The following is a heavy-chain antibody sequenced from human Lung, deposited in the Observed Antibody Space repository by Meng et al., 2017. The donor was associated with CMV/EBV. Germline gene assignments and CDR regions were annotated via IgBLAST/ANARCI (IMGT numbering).Heavy chain of an antibody. J-gene: IGHJ1*01. D-gene: IGHD3-10*01. V-gene: IGHV4-4*02. CDR2: IPHRGSS. CDR3: LRRSGGSV. CDR1: GDSITNHNW. Sequence: QVQLGESGPDLVKPSETLSLTCAVSGDSITNHNWWAWVRQPPGKGLEWIGEIPHRGSSAYNPSLKSRVSMSIDKSKNQFSLKLTSVTAADTAVYHCLRRSGGSVWGQGTLVTVSS.